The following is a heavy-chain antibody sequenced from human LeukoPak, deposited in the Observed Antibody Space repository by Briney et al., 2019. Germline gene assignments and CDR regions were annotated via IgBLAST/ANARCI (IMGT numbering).Heavy chain of an antibody. CDR1: GGSFSSDY. CDR3: ARLHSVEWLVHDAFDI. V-gene: IGHV4-59*08. CDR2: IYYSGST. Sequence: PSETLSLTCTVSGGSFSSDYSSWIRQPPGKGLEWIGRIYYSGSTNYNPSLKSRVTISVDTSKNQISLKLSSVTAADTAVYYCARLHSVEWLVHDAFDIWGQGTMVTVSS. J-gene: IGHJ3*02. D-gene: IGHD6-19*01.